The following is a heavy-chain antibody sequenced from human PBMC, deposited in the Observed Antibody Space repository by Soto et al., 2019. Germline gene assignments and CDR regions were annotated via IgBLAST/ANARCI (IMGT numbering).Heavy chain of an antibody. CDR3: ARGFRGSYYDILTFFYNFSANDPCAFDI. D-gene: IGHD3-9*01. CDR1: GGIFSSYA. CDR2: IIPIFGTA. V-gene: IGHV1-69*13. Sequence: SVKVSCKAFGGIFSSYAISWVRQAPGQGLEWMGGIIPIFGTANYAQKFQGRVTITADESISTAYMELSRLRSDDTAVYYCARGFRGSYYDILTFFYNFSANDPCAFDIWGQGTMVTVSS. J-gene: IGHJ3*02.